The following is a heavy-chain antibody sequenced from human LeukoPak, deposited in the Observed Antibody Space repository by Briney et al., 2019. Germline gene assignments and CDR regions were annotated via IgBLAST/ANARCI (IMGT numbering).Heavy chain of an antibody. J-gene: IGHJ4*02. CDR3: AREGGYSLDY. CDR2: INHSGST. CDR1: GGSFSGYY. D-gene: IGHD5-18*01. V-gene: IGHV4-34*01. Sequence: SETLSLTCAVYGGSFSGYYWSWIRQPPGKGLEWIGEINHSGSTNYNPSLKSRVTISVDTSKNQFSLKLSSVTAADTAVYYCAREGGYSLDYWGQGTLVTVSS.